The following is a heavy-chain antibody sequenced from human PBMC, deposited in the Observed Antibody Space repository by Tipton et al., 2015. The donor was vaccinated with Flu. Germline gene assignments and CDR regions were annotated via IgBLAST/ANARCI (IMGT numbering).Heavy chain of an antibody. CDR3: ARTRGGGRYYYGMDV. CDR2: VYYTGST. D-gene: IGHD3-10*01. CDR1: GGSIVNSNSH. Sequence: TLSLTCSVSGGSIVNSNSHWGWVRQSPGKGLEWIGSVYYTGSTFYNPSLKNRVTISVDSSKSQFSLRLTSVTAADTAIFYCARTRGGGRYYYGMDVWGQGITVIVSS. V-gene: IGHV4-39*07. J-gene: IGHJ6*02.